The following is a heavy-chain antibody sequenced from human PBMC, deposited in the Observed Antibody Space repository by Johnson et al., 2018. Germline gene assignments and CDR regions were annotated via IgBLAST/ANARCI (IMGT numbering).Heavy chain of an antibody. Sequence: QVQLQQWGAGLLKPSETLSLTCAVYGGSFGGYYWSWIRQPPGKGLEWIGEINQSGSTNYNPSLKTRVTISVDTSKNQFSLKVSSVTAADTAVYYCAKGGYILWFGPGGLLDVWGQGTTVTVSS. V-gene: IGHV4-34*01. CDR1: GGSFGGYY. J-gene: IGHJ6*02. D-gene: IGHD3-10*01. CDR2: INQSGST. CDR3: AKGGYILWFGPGGLLDV.